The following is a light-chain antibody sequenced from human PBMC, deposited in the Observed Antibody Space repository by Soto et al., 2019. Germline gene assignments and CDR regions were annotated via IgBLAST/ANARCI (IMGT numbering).Light chain of an antibody. CDR3: QQRSNWPRT. CDR1: QSVSSS. J-gene: IGKJ2*01. V-gene: IGKV3-11*01. Sequence: EIVLTQSPATLSLSPGERATLSCRASQSVSSSLAWYQQKPGQAPRLLIYDASNRATGIPARFSGSGSGTDFTLTISSLEPEDCAVYYCQQRSNWPRTFGQGTKLEIK. CDR2: DAS.